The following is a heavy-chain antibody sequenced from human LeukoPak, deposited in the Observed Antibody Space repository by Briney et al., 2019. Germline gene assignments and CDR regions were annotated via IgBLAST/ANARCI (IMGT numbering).Heavy chain of an antibody. Sequence: EASVKVSCKASGYTFTAYYMHWVRQAPGQGLEWVGRINPVNGGTDYAQSFQGRVTMTRDTSISTAYMDLSSLRSDDTAVYYCARDYGSNSGLDYWGQGTLVTVSS. J-gene: IGHJ4*02. CDR2: INPVNGGT. CDR3: ARDYGSNSGLDY. V-gene: IGHV1-2*06. D-gene: IGHD4-23*01. CDR1: GYTFTAYY.